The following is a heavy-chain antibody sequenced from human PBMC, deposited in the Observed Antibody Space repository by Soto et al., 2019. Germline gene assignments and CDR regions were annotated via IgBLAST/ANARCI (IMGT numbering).Heavy chain of an antibody. D-gene: IGHD2-21*01. CDR3: VKDLLHCYNLLYYFDY. CDR1: GFTFSSYA. V-gene: IGHV3-64D*06. CDR2: ISSNGGTT. Sequence: PGGALRVSCSDSGFTFSSYAMHWFRQAPGKGLEYVSAISSNGGTTYYADAVKGRFTISRDNSKNTLYLQMSSLRAEDTAVYYCVKDLLHCYNLLYYFDYWGQGTLVTVSS. J-gene: IGHJ4*02.